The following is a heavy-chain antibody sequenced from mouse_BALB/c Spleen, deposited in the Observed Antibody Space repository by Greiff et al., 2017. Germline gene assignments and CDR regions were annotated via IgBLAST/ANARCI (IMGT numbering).Heavy chain of an antibody. D-gene: IGHD1-1*01. Sequence: EVQLQQSGPGLVKPSQSLSLTCTVTGYSITSDYAWNWIRQFPGNKLEWMGYISYSGSTSYNPSLKSRISITRDTSKNQFFLQLNSVTTEATATYYCASGYYGSSYYFDYWGQGTTLTVSS. CDR3: ASGYYGSSYYFDY. CDR2: ISYSGST. CDR1: GYSITSDYA. J-gene: IGHJ2*01. V-gene: IGHV3-2*02.